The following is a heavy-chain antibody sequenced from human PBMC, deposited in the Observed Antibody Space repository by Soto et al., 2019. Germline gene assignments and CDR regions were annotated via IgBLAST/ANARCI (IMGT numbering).Heavy chain of an antibody. J-gene: IGHJ4*02. Sequence: EVQLVESGGGLVQPGRSLRLSCAASGFTFDDYAMHWVRQAPGKGLEWVSGISWNSGSIGYADSVKGRFTISRDNAKNSLYLQMNSLRAEDTALYYCAKDIGRGYSYCCDYWGQGTLVTVSS. CDR2: ISWNSGSI. CDR3: AKDIGRGYSYCCDY. V-gene: IGHV3-9*01. D-gene: IGHD5-18*01. CDR1: GFTFDDYA.